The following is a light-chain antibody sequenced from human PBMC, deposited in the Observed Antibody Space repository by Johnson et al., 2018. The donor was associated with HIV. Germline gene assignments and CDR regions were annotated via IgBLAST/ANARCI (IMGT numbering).Light chain of an antibody. CDR3: GTWDSSLSAGGV. CDR1: SSNIGNNY. J-gene: IGLJ1*01. Sequence: QSVLTQPPSVSATPGQKVTISCSGSSSNIGNNYVSWYQQLPGTAPKLIIYENNKRPSGIPDRFSGSKSGTSATLGITGLQTGDEADYYCGTWDSSLSAGGVFGTGTEVTVL. V-gene: IGLV1-51*02. CDR2: ENN.